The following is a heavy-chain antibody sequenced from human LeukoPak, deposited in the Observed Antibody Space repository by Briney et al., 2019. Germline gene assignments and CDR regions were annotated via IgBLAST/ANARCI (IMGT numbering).Heavy chain of an antibody. CDR1: RFTFSNAW. D-gene: IGHD3-10*01. CDR2: IKSKTDGGTT. Sequence: GGSLRLSCAASRFTFSNAWMSWVRQAPGKGLEWVGRIKSKTDGGTTDYAAPVKGRFTISRDDSKNTLYLQMNSLRAEDTAVYYCAKRPRGNYLDPFDYWGQGTLVTVSS. CDR3: AKRPRGNYLDPFDY. V-gene: IGHV3-15*01. J-gene: IGHJ4*02.